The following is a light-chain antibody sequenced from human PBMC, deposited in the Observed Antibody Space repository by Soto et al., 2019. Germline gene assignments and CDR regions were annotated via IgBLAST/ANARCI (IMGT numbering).Light chain of an antibody. CDR2: DTS. J-gene: IGKJ5*01. CDR1: QSVNNE. Sequence: EVVMTQSPATLSVSQGERATLSCRASQSVNNEVAWYQQKPGQAPRLLISDTSTRATGIPARFSGSGSGTEFTLTISSLQPEDLAVYYCQQYSKWPPFTFGQGTRLEIK. V-gene: IGKV3-15*01. CDR3: QQYSKWPPFT.